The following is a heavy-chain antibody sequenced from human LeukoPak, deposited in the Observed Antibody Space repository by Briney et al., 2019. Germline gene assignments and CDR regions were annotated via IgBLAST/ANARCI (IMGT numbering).Heavy chain of an antibody. CDR1: GFTFSSYW. V-gene: IGHV3-74*01. CDR2: INSDGSST. D-gene: IGHD3-22*01. Sequence: GGSLGLSCAASGFTFSSYWMHWVRQAPGKGLVWVSRINSDGSSTSYADSVKGRFTISRDNAKNTLYLQMNSLRAEDTAVYYCARAPYYYDSSGYSEYWGQGTLVTVSS. J-gene: IGHJ4*02. CDR3: ARAPYYYDSSGYSEY.